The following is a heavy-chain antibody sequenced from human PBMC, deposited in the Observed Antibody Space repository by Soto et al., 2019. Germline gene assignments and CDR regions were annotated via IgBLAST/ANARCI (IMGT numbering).Heavy chain of an antibody. D-gene: IGHD1-26*01. CDR2: ISSSSDAI. CDR3: ARDPTIVGATSWFDP. CDR1: GFTFTTYA. J-gene: IGHJ5*02. V-gene: IGHV3-48*02. Sequence: EVQLVESGGGLAQPGGSLSPPGAASGFTFTTYAMTWVGKAPGGGREGVSYISSSSDAIYYADSVKGRFTISRDNAKNSLYLQMNSLRDEDTAVYYCARDPTIVGATSWFDPWGQGTLVTVSS.